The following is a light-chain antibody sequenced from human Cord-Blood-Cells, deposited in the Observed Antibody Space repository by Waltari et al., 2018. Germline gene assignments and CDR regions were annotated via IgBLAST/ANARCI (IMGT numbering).Light chain of an antibody. CDR3: CSYAGSSTV. Sequence: QSALTQPASVSGSPGQSITISCTGTSSDVGSYNLVSWYQQHPDKAPTLRIYECSKRPSGVSNRCAGSKAGSTASLTISGGSAEDEADYYCCSYAGSSTVFGGGTKLTVL. J-gene: IGLJ3*02. V-gene: IGLV2-23*01. CDR1: SSDVGSYNL. CDR2: ECS.